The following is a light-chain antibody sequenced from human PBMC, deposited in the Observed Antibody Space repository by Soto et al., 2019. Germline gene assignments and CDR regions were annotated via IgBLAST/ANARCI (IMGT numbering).Light chain of an antibody. J-gene: IGKJ1*01. CDR3: QQHNNWPWA. V-gene: IGKV3-15*01. CDR2: DTY. CDR1: QSVGGN. Sequence: EIVMTQSPVTLSVSPGEGATLSCRASQSVGGNLAWYQQKPGQTPRLLIYDTYTRATGIPAGFSGSGSGTEFTLTISSLQAEDSAVYHCQQHNNWPWAFGQGTKVEVK.